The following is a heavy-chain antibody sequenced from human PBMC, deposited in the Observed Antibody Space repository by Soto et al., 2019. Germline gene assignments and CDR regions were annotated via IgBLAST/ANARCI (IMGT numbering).Heavy chain of an antibody. D-gene: IGHD5-12*01. Sequence: QVQLVQSGAEVKKPGASVKVSCKASGYTFTSYDINWVRQATGQGLEWMGWMNPNSGNTAYAQKFQGRVTMTSNTSISTAYLELSSLRSEDTAVYHGARERRDGYANWGQGTGVTVSS. CDR2: MNPNSGNT. CDR1: GYTFTSYD. V-gene: IGHV1-8*01. J-gene: IGHJ4*02. CDR3: ARERRDGYAN.